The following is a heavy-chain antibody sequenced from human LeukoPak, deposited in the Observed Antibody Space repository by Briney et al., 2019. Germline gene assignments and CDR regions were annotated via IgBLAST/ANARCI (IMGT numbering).Heavy chain of an antibody. Sequence: GGSLRLSCAASGFTFSAYEMNWVRQAPGKGLEWVSYISSSGSTIYYADSVKGRFTISRDNAKHSLYLQMNSLRAEDTAVYYCAELGITMIGGVWGKGTTVTISS. CDR3: AELGITMIGGV. D-gene: IGHD3-10*02. CDR1: GFTFSAYE. CDR2: ISSSGSTI. J-gene: IGHJ6*04. V-gene: IGHV3-48*03.